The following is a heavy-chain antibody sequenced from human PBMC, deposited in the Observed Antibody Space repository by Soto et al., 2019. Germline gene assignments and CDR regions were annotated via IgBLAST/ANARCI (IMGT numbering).Heavy chain of an antibody. CDR2: INPSTGGT. V-gene: IGHV1-2*02. Sequence: QVHLVQSGAEVKKAGASVKVSCKASGYTFTGYYIHWVRQAPGQGFEWVGWINPSTGGTSYAQKFQGRVTVTRDTSISTAYMELTRLRSNDTAMHYCARDLGGLGDPFDNWGQGTRVTVFS. D-gene: IGHD3-16*01. CDR3: ARDLGGLGDPFDN. CDR1: GYTFTGYY. J-gene: IGHJ4*02.